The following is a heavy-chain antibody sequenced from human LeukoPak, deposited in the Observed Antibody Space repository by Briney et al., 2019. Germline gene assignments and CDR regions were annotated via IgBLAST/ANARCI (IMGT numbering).Heavy chain of an antibody. CDR2: INPKSGGT. J-gene: IGHJ6*03. Sequence: ASVKVSCKASGYSFTGHYMHWVRQAPGQGLEWMGWINPKSGGTNYAQKLQGRVTMTTDTSTSTAYMELRSLRSDDTAVYYCARDLIHIVVVPAAMRSPMDVWGKGTTVTISS. CDR1: GYSFTGHY. D-gene: IGHD2-2*01. V-gene: IGHV1-2*02. CDR3: ARDLIHIVVVPAAMRSPMDV.